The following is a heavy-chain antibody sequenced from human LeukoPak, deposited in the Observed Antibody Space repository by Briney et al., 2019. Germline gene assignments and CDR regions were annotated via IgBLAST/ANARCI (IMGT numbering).Heavy chain of an antibody. CDR3: ARVSGFSGLAFDY. V-gene: IGHV3-21*01. CDR2: ISSSSSSI. D-gene: IGHD3-22*01. CDR1: GFTFSIYN. Sequence: GGSLRLSCAASGFTFSIYNMNWVRQAPGKGLEWVSSISSSSSSIYYADSVKGRFAISRDNAKNSLYLQMNSLRVEDTAVYYCARVSGFSGLAFDYWGQGTLVTVSS. J-gene: IGHJ4*02.